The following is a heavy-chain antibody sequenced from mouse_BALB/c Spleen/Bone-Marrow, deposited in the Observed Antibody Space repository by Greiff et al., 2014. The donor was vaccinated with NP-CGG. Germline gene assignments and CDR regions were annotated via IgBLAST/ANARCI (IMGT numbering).Heavy chain of an antibody. CDR1: GYTFTEYI. J-gene: IGHJ1*01. CDR2: FYPGSGSI. CDR3: ARHESYGNYLYFDV. D-gene: IGHD2-10*02. Sequence: VQGVESGAGLVKPGASVKLSCKASGYTFTEYIIHWVKQRSGQGLEWIGWFYPGSGSIKYNEKFKDKATLTADKSSSTVYMELSRLTSEDSAVYSCARHESYGNYLYFDVWGAGTTVTVSS. V-gene: IGHV1-62-2*01.